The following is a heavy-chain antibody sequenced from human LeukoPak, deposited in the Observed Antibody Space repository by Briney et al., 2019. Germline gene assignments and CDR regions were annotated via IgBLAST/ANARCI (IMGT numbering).Heavy chain of an antibody. CDR2: IYYSGST. J-gene: IGHJ4*02. V-gene: IGHV4-39*01. CDR1: GDSIGSGTHY. CDR3: ARHLALGPYDY. Sequence: PSETLSLTCTVSGDSIGSGTHYWGWIRQPPGKGLEWIGSIYYSGSTYYTPSLKSRVTISVDTSKNQFSLKVGSVTAADTAVYYCARHLALGPYDYWGQGTPVTVSS.